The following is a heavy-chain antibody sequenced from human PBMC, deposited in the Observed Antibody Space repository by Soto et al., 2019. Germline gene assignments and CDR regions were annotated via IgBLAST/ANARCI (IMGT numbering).Heavy chain of an antibody. V-gene: IGHV3-9*01. D-gene: IGHD1-1*01. Sequence: GGSMRLSCVASGFTFDNYAMHWVRQAPGKGLEWVSGISWNGGSVVYADSVKGRFTISRHNGKNSLYLQMNSLRAEDTALYYCAKGRTRPLQLGSFGDNAFDIWGQGTMGTVSS. CDR2: ISWNGGSV. CDR1: GFTFDNYA. J-gene: IGHJ3*02. CDR3: AKGRTRPLQLGSFGDNAFDI.